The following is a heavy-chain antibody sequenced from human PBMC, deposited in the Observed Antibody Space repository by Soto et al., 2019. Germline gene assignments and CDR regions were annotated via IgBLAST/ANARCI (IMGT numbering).Heavy chain of an antibody. D-gene: IGHD4-4*01. V-gene: IGHV4-31*03. CDR1: GGSISSGGYY. Sequence: PSETLSLTCTVSGGSISSGGYYWSWVRQHPGKGLEWIGYIYYSGSTYYNPSLKSRVTISVDTSKNQFSLKLSSVTAADTAVYYCARGDYRDYYYYGMDVWGQGTTVTVSS. J-gene: IGHJ6*02. CDR3: ARGDYRDYYYYGMDV. CDR2: IYYSGST.